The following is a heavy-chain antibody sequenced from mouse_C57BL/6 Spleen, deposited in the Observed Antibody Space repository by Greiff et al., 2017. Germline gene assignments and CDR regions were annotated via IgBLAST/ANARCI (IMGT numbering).Heavy chain of an antibody. CDR1: GYAFSSSW. CDR2: IYPGDGDT. CDR3: ARRLYDWYFDV. D-gene: IGHD2-12*01. V-gene: IGHV1-82*01. J-gene: IGHJ1*03. Sequence: QVQLQQSGPELVKPGASVKISCKASGYAFSSSWMNWVKQRPGKGLEWIGRIYPGDGDTNYNGKFKGKATLTADKSSSTAYMQLSSLTSEDSAVYFCARRLYDWYFDVWGTGTTVTVSS.